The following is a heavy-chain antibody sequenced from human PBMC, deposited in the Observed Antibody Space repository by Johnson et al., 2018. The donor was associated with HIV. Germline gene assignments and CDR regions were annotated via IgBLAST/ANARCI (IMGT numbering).Heavy chain of an antibody. CDR1: GFTFSTYD. J-gene: IGHJ3*02. D-gene: IGHD2-21*01. Sequence: MQLVESGGGLVQPGGSLRLSCAASGFTFSTYDMYWVRQATGKGLEWVSTIGTAGDTYYAGSVKGRFTISRENANNSLYLQMNSLRAEDTAVYYCARDWVIGDAFDIWGQGTMVTVSS. V-gene: IGHV3-13*01. CDR2: IGTAGDT. CDR3: ARDWVIGDAFDI.